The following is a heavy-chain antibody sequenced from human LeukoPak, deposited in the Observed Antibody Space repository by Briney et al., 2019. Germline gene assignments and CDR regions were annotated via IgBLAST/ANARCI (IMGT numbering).Heavy chain of an antibody. J-gene: IGHJ4*02. CDR3: ARDQNYYDSSGYPGY. CDR2: ISGSGGST. V-gene: IGHV3-23*01. D-gene: IGHD3-22*01. Sequence: PGGSLGLSCSASGFTFSNYAMHWVRQAPGKGLEWVSAISGSGGSTYYADSVKGRFTISRDNSKNTLYLQMNSLRAEDTAVYYCARDQNYYDSSGYPGYWGQGTLVTVSS. CDR1: GFTFSNYA.